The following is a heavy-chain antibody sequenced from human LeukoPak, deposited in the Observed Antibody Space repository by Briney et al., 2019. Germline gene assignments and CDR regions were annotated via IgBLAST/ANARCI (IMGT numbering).Heavy chain of an antibody. J-gene: IGHJ6*03. CDR3: ARGADIVVVPAAPSGYYMDV. Sequence: SETLSLTCTVSGGSISSYYRSWIRQPPGKGLEWIGYIYYSGSTNYNPSLKSRVTISVDTSKNQFSLKLSSVTAADTAVYYCARGADIVVVPAAPSGYYMDVWGKGTTVTVSS. V-gene: IGHV4-59*01. CDR2: IYYSGST. D-gene: IGHD2-2*01. CDR1: GGSISSYY.